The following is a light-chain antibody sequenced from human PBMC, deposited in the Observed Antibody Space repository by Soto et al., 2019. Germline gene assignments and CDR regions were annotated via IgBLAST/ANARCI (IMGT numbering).Light chain of an antibody. Sequence: QSVLTQPPSASGSPGQPGTISCTGTSSDVGGYNYVSWYQQHPGKAPKLMIYEVSKRPSGVPDRFSGSKSGNTASLTVSGLQAEDEADYYCSSYAGSNNLGVFGGGTKLTV. CDR1: SSDVGGYNY. CDR2: EVS. V-gene: IGLV2-8*01. J-gene: IGLJ2*01. CDR3: SSYAGSNNLGV.